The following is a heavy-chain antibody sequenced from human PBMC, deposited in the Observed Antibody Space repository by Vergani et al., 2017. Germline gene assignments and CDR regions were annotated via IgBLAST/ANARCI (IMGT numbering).Heavy chain of an antibody. CDR3: ARGRNRVRFLEWSPTRAAAFDI. CDR1: GGSFSGYY. V-gene: IGHV4-34*01. CDR2: INHSGST. D-gene: IGHD3-3*01. J-gene: IGHJ3*02. Sequence: QVQLQQWGAGLLKPSETLSLTCAVYGGSFSGYYWSWIRQPPGKGLEWIGEINHSGSTNYNPSLKSRVTISVDTSKNQFSLKLSSMTAADTAVYYCARGRNRVRFLEWSPTRAAAFDIWGQGTMVTVSS.